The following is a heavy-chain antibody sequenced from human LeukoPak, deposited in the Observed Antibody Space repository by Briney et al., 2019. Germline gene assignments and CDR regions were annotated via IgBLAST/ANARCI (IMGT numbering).Heavy chain of an antibody. CDR1: GFTFSSCE. V-gene: IGHV3-48*03. D-gene: IGHD2-21*01. CDR3: ANQHMDYFDY. Sequence: PGGSLRLSCAASGFTFSSCEVNWVRQAPGEGLEWLSHITSTIFYADSVKGRFTISRDNAKNSLFLQMNSLRAEDTAVYYCANQHMDYFDYWGQGTLVTVSS. J-gene: IGHJ4*02. CDR2: ITSTI.